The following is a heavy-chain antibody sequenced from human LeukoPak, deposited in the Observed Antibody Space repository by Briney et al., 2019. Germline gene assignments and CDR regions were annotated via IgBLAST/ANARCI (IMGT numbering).Heavy chain of an antibody. J-gene: IGHJ4*02. CDR2: TYYRSRWYN. CDR1: GDSVSSNSAA. CDR3: ARDPRIAAAAHFDY. Sequence: SQTLSLTCAISGDSVSSNSAAWNWIRQSPSRGLEWLGRTYYRSRWYNDSALSVKSRITINPDTSKNQFSLQLNSVTPEDTAVYYCARDPRIAAAAHFDYWGQGTLVTVSS. D-gene: IGHD6-13*01. V-gene: IGHV6-1*01.